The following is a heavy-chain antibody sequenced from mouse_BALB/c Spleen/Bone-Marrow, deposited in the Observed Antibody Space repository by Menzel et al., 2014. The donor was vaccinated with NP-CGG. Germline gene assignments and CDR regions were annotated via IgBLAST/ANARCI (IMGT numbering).Heavy chain of an antibody. Sequence: VHLVESGAELVMPGASVKMSCKASGYTFTDYWMHWVKQRPGQGLEWIGAIDTSDSYTSYNQKSKGKATLTVDESSSTAYMQLSSLTSEDSAVYYCARDYYGRGWYFDVWGAGTTVTVSS. CDR2: IDTSDSYT. CDR1: GYTFTDYW. D-gene: IGHD1-1*01. V-gene: IGHV1-69*01. CDR3: ARDYYGRGWYFDV. J-gene: IGHJ1*01.